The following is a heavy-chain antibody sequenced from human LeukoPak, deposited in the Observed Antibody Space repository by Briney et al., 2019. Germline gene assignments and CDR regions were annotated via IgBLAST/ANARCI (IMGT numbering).Heavy chain of an antibody. J-gene: IGHJ4*02. V-gene: IGHV1-18*01. D-gene: IGHD3-22*01. CDR3: ARAPRSAPSRDRSGYYSY. CDR2: ISAYNGNT. CDR1: GYTFTSYG. Sequence: ASVTVSCIVSGYTFTSYGISWVRQAPGQGLEWMGLISAYNGNTNYAQKLQGRATMTTDTSTRPAYMAVRRHRTARTAVYYCARAPRSAPSRDRSGYYSYWGQGTLVTVSS.